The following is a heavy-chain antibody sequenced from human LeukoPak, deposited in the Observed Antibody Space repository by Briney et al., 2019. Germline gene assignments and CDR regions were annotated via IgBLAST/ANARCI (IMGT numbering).Heavy chain of an antibody. CDR1: GYSFTSYW. CDR2: IYPGGSDT. V-gene: IGHV5-51*01. D-gene: IGHD2-2*03. Sequence: GESLKISCKGSGYSFTSYWIGWVRQMPGKGLEWMGIIYPGGSDTRYSPSFQGQVTFSADKSIITAYLQWSSLKASDTAMYYCARQTTQMDIVVVPAAKGFDYWGQGTQVTVSS. J-gene: IGHJ4*02. CDR3: ARQTTQMDIVVVPAAKGFDY.